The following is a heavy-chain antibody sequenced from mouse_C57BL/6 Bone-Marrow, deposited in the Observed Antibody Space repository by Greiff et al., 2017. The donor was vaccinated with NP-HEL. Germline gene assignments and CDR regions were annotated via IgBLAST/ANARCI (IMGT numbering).Heavy chain of an antibody. V-gene: IGHV1-59*01. CDR2: IDPSDSYT. CDR3: AREGYTTVVATPAY. D-gene: IGHD1-1*01. CDR1: GYTFTSYW. Sequence: VQLQQPGAELVRPGTSVKLSCKASGYTFTSYWMHWVKQRPGQGLEWIGVIDPSDSYTNYNQKFKGKATLTVDTSSSTAYMQLSSLTSEDSAVYYCAREGYTTVVATPAYWGQGTLVTVSA. J-gene: IGHJ3*01.